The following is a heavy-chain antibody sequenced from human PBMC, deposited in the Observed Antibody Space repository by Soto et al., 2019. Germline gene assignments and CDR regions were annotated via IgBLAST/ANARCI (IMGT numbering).Heavy chain of an antibody. J-gene: IGHJ4*02. CDR3: ARGPPAACDY. Sequence: PGGSLRLSCAASGFTFSSYSMNWVRQAPGKGLEWVSSISSSSYIYYADSVKGRFTTSRDNAKNSLYLQMNSLRAEDTAVYYCARGPPAACDYWGQGTLVTVSS. CDR2: ISSSSYI. D-gene: IGHD6-13*01. CDR1: GFTFSSYS. V-gene: IGHV3-21*01.